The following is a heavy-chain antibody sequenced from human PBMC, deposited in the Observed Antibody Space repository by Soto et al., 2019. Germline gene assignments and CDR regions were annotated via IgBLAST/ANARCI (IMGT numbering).Heavy chain of an antibody. J-gene: IGHJ4*02. CDR3: ARSDTAMVFDY. V-gene: IGHV4-61*01. Sequence: QVQLQESGPGLVKPSETLSLTCTVSGGSVSSGSYYWSWIRQPPGKGLEWIGYIYYSGSTNYNPSLKSRVTISVDTSKNQFPLKLSSVPAADTAVYYWARSDTAMVFDYWGQGTLVTVSS. D-gene: IGHD5-18*01. CDR2: IYYSGST. CDR1: GGSVSSGSYY.